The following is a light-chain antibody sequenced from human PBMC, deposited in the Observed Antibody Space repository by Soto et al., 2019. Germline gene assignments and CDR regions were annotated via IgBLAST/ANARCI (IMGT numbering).Light chain of an antibody. CDR2: DAS. CDR3: QQRSNWPPWT. J-gene: IGKJ1*01. CDR1: QSVSSY. Sequence: EIVLTQSPATLSLSPGERATLSCRASQSVSSYLAWYQQKPGQAPRLLIYDASNGATGIPARFSGSGSGTDFNLTISSLEPEDFAVYYCQQRSNWPPWTFGQGTKVEIK. V-gene: IGKV3-11*01.